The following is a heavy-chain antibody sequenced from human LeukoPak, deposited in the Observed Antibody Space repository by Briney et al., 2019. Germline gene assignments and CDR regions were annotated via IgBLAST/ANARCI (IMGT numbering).Heavy chain of an antibody. CDR2: ISSSNSYI. D-gene: IGHD3-22*01. CDR1: GFTFSSYN. Sequence: PGGSLRLSCAASGFTFSSYNMNWVRQAPGKGLEWVSFISSSNSYIYYADSVKGRFTISRDNAKNTLYLQMNSLRAEDTAVYYCARIRSGFYFDYWGQGTLVTVSS. CDR3: ARIRSGFYFDY. V-gene: IGHV3-21*01. J-gene: IGHJ4*02.